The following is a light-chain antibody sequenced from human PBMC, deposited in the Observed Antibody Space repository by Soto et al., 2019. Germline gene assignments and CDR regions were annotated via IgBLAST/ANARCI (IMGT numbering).Light chain of an antibody. V-gene: IGKV1-5*01. CDR1: QTISSW. J-gene: IGKJ1*01. CDR3: QQYNTFST. Sequence: IQMTQSPSTLSASVGDRVTITCRASQTISSWLAWYQQKPGKAPKLLIYDVSSLESGVPSRFSGSGSGTEFTLTISSLQPDDFATYYCQQYNTFSTFGQGTKVEIK. CDR2: DVS.